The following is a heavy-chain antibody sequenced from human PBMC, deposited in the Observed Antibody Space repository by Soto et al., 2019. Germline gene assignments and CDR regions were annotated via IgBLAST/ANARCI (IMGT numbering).Heavy chain of an antibody. V-gene: IGHV3-23*01. CDR1: GFTFSSYA. D-gene: IGHD6-13*01. CDR3: AKDGRASKNPDSSSWYYYYGMDV. CDR2: ISGSGGST. Sequence: GGSLRLSCAASGFTFSSYAMSWVRQAPGKGLEWVSAISGSGGSTYYADSVKGRFTISRDNSKNTLYLQMNSLRAEDTAVYYCAKDGRASKNPDSSSWYYYYGMDVWGQGTTVTVSS. J-gene: IGHJ6*02.